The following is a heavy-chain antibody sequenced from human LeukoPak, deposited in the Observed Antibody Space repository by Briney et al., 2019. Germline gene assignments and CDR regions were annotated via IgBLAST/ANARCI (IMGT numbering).Heavy chain of an antibody. Sequence: GSSVKVSCKASGGTFSSYAISWVRQAPGQGLEWMGRIIPILGIANYAQKFQGRVTITADKSTSTAYMELSSLRSGDTAVYYCAREGAVAGSDYWGQGTLVTVSS. CDR2: IIPILGIA. D-gene: IGHD6-19*01. J-gene: IGHJ4*02. V-gene: IGHV1-69*04. CDR1: GGTFSSYA. CDR3: AREGAVAGSDY.